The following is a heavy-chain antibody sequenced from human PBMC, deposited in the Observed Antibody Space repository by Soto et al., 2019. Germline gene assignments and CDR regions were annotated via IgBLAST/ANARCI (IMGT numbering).Heavy chain of an antibody. CDR3: ARAGEVDTAMVPSRNWFDP. Sequence: SVKVSCKASGGTFSSYAISWVRQAPGQGLEWMGGIIPIFGTANYAQKFQGRVTITADESTSTAYMELSSLRSEDTAVYYCARAGEVDTAMVPSRNWFDPWGQGTLVTVSS. V-gene: IGHV1-69*13. J-gene: IGHJ5*02. D-gene: IGHD5-18*01. CDR2: IIPIFGTA. CDR1: GGTFSSYA.